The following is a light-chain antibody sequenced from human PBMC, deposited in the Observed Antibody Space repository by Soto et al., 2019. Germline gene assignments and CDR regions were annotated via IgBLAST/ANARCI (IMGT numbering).Light chain of an antibody. CDR2: DVN. V-gene: IGLV2-14*03. CDR1: SSDVAAYNY. Sequence: QSVLTQPASVSGSPGQSITISCTGTSSDVAAYNYVSWFQHHAGKAPKLMLYDVNNRPSGVSIRFSGSKSGNTASLTISGLQVEDEADYYCSSYTTSNTPLYVFGTGTKLTVL. CDR3: SSYTTSNTPLYV. J-gene: IGLJ1*01.